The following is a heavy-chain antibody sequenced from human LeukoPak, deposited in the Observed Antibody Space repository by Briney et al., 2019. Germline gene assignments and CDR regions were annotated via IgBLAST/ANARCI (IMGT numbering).Heavy chain of an antibody. CDR2: ISAYNGNT. Sequence: ASVKVSCKASGYTFTSYGISWARQAPGQGLEWMGWISAYNGNTKYVEKLQGRVTMTTDTSTSTAYMELRSLRSDDTAVYYCTRGPGSSWSTTKFDYWGQGTVVTVSS. J-gene: IGHJ4*02. D-gene: IGHD6-13*01. V-gene: IGHV1-18*01. CDR3: TRGPGSSWSTTKFDY. CDR1: GYTFTSYG.